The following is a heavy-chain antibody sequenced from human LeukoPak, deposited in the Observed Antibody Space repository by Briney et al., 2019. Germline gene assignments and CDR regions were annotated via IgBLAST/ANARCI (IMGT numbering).Heavy chain of an antibody. CDR1: GYTFTSYD. J-gene: IGHJ4*02. V-gene: IGHV1-8*01. CDR3: ARARRKPTKDPAEYYFDY. Sequence: ASVKVSCKASGYTFTSYDINWVRQATGQGLEWMGWMNPNSGNTGYAQKFQGRVTMTRNTSISTAYMELSSLRSEDTAVYYCARARRKPTKDPAEYYFDYWGQGTLVTVSS. D-gene: IGHD1-14*01. CDR2: MNPNSGNT.